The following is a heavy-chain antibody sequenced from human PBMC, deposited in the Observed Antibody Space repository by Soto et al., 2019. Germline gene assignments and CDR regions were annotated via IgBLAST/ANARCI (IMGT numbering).Heavy chain of an antibody. J-gene: IGHJ4*02. CDR2: FFSSDNN. V-gene: IGHV4-61*01. CDR3: ARHTGSGFYYELYYFDY. D-gene: IGHD3-22*01. CDR1: GVSVNRGTYY. Sequence: SEALPVTCTVSGVSVNRGTYYWTWIRQPPGKGLGWIGHFFSSDNNKYNPSLKSRLTVSIDTPKNQFSLRLNSVTAADTAVYYCARHTGSGFYYELYYFDYWGQGTPVT.